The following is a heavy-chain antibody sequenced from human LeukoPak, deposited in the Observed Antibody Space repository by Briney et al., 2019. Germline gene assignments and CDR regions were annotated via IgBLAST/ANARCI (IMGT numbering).Heavy chain of an antibody. V-gene: IGHV3-48*03. D-gene: IGHD3-22*01. CDR1: GLTFSSYE. Sequence: PGGSLRLSCAASGLTFSSYEMNWVRQAPGKGLEWGSYISSSGSSIYYADSVKGRFTISRDNAKNSLYLQMHSLRAEDTAVYYCAGDSHKFDSSGYYPDAFDIWGQGTMVTVSS. J-gene: IGHJ3*02. CDR2: ISSSGSSI. CDR3: AGDSHKFDSSGYYPDAFDI.